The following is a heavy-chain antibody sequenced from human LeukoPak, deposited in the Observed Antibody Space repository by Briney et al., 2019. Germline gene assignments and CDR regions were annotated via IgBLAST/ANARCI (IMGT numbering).Heavy chain of an antibody. CDR2: IIPIFGTA. Sequence: ASVKVSCKASGGTFSSYAISWVRQAPGQGLVWMGRIIPIFGTANYAQKFQGRVTITTDESTSTAYMELSSLRSEDTAVYYCAREVPELNNAFDIWGQGAMVTVSS. D-gene: IGHD1-26*01. V-gene: IGHV1-69*05. J-gene: IGHJ3*02. CDR3: AREVPELNNAFDI. CDR1: GGTFSSYA.